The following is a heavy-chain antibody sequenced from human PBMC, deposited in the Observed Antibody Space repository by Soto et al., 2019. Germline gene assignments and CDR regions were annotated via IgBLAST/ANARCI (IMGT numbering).Heavy chain of an antibody. CDR1: GFNFSSYA. CDR3: ARGLEAGYYFAY. J-gene: IGHJ4*02. V-gene: IGHV3-23*01. Sequence: EVQLLESGGRLIQPGGSLRLSCAASGFNFSSYAMSWIRQAPGKGPEWVAGITTSGDRSGYADSVKGRFTGSRDNSQNTMYLQLNSLRGDDTAIYYCARGLEAGYYFAYWGQGTLVTVSS. CDR2: ITTSGDRS. D-gene: IGHD3-22*01.